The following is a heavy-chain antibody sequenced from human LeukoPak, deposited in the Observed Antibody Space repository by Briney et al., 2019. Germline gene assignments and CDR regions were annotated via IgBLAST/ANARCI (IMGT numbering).Heavy chain of an antibody. J-gene: IGHJ6*03. Sequence: ASVKVSCKASGYTFTSYAMNWVRQAPGQGLEWMGWINTNTGNPTYAQGFTGRFVFSLDTSVSTAYLQISSLKAEDTAVYYCARDPAAARINYYYYYMGVWGKGTTVTVSS. CDR2: INTNTGNP. V-gene: IGHV7-4-1*02. CDR3: ARDPAAARINYYYYYMGV. D-gene: IGHD6-13*01. CDR1: GYTFTSYA.